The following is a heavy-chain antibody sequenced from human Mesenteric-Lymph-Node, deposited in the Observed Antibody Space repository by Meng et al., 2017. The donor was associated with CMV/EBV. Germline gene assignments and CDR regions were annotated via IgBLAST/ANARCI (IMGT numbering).Heavy chain of an antibody. D-gene: IGHD3-16*01. CDR1: GYTFTGYG. J-gene: IGHJ5*02. V-gene: IGHV1-18*04. CDR3: AVGIGEFDP. Sequence: EDSCKATGYTFTGYGISWVRQDPGQGLEWMGWISAYNDNTNYAQKLQGRVTMTTDTSTSTAYMELRSLRSDDTAVYYCAVGIGEFDPWGQGTLVTVSS. CDR2: ISAYNDNT.